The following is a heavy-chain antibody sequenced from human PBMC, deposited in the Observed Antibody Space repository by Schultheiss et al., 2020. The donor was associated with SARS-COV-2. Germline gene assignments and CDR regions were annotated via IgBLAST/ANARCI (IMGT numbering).Heavy chain of an antibody. CDR2: INHSGST. D-gene: IGHD1-26*01. J-gene: IGHJ4*02. V-gene: IGHV4-34*01. Sequence: SETLSLTCAVYGGSFSGYYWSWIRQPPGKGLEWIGEINHSGSTNYNPSLKSRVTILVDTSKNQFSLKLSSVTAADTAVYYCARDLPYSGSSHWGQGTLVTVSS. CDR1: GGSFSGYY. CDR3: ARDLPYSGSSH.